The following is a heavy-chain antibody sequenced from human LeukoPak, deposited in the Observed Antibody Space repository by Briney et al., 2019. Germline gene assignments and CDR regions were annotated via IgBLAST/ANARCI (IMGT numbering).Heavy chain of an antibody. J-gene: IGHJ6*03. CDR3: ARDPYSGNYGNYYYYYMDV. CDR1: GFTFSNYN. Sequence: KSGGSLSLSCAASGFTFSNYNMNWVRQAPGKGLEWVSSITSTSSYIYYADSVKGRFTISRDNAKNSLYLQMNSLRAEDTALYFCARDPYSGNYGNYYYYYMDVWGKGTTVTISS. V-gene: IGHV3-21*01. D-gene: IGHD1-26*01. CDR2: ITSTSSYI.